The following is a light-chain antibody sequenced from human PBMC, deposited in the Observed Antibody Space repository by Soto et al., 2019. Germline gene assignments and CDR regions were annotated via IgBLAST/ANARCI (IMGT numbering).Light chain of an antibody. CDR2: SDN. Sequence: VLTQPYSASGTPGQRVTISCSGSSSNIGSHTLNWYQQLPGSAPSLLIYSDNQRPSGVPDRFSGSTSGTSASLAISGLQSEDEAEYYCAAWDDTLNAAVFGGGTKLTVL. CDR1: SSNIGSHT. CDR3: AAWDDTLNAAV. V-gene: IGLV1-44*01. J-gene: IGLJ2*01.